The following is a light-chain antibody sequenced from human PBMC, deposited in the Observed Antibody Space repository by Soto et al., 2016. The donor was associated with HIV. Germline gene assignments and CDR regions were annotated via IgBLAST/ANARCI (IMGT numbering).Light chain of an antibody. J-gene: IGKJ1*01. Sequence: AIQMTQSPSSLSASLGDRVTITCRASQGIKNELGWYQQKPGKAPKVLIYAASSLQSGVPSRFSGSGFGTDFTLTISSLQPEDFATYYCLQDYNYPRTFGRGTKVEFK. CDR1: QGIKNE. CDR3: LQDYNYPRT. V-gene: IGKV1-6*01. CDR2: AAS.